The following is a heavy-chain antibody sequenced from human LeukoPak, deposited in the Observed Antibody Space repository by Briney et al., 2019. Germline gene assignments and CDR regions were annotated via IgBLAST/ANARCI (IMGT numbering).Heavy chain of an antibody. CDR3: ARDRGIAVAGTIDY. CDR1: GYTFTSYG. Sequence: GASVKVSCKASGYTFTSYGISWVRQAPGQGLEWMGWISAYNGDTNYAQKLQGRVTMTTDTSTSTAYMGLRSLRSDDTAVYYCARDRGIAVAGTIDYWGQGTLVTVSS. J-gene: IGHJ4*02. D-gene: IGHD6-19*01. V-gene: IGHV1-18*01. CDR2: ISAYNGDT.